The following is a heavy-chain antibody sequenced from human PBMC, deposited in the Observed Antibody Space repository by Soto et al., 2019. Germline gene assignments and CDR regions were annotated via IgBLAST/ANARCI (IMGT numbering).Heavy chain of an antibody. J-gene: IGHJ6*02. D-gene: IGHD1-26*01. Sequence: EVQLLESGGTLVQVGGSLRLACVASGFSFSNYAVTWVRQAPGKGLEWVSAISGSGAGTYYADSVKGRFTISRDNSKNTVNLKMTSLRVEDTVVYHCAKRITGWSNYVGNAMDVWGQGTTVIVS. CDR3: AKRITGWSNYVGNAMDV. CDR2: ISGSGAGT. V-gene: IGHV3-23*01. CDR1: GFSFSNYA.